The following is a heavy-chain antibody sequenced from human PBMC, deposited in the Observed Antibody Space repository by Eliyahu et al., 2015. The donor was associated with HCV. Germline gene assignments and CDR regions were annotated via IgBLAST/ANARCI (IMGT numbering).Heavy chain of an antibody. Sequence: QVQLVQSGAEVKKPGASVKVSCKASGYTFTSYAMHWVRQAPGQRLEWMGWINAGNGNTKYSQKFQGRVTITRDTSASTAYMELSSLRSEDTAVYYCARDYNIVAPGDYWGQGTLVTVSS. CDR3: ARDYNIVAPGDY. CDR1: GYTFTSYA. J-gene: IGHJ4*02. D-gene: IGHD5-12*01. CDR2: INAGNGNT. V-gene: IGHV1-3*01.